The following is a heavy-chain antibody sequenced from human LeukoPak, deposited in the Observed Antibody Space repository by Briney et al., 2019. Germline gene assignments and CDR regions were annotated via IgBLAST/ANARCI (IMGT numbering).Heavy chain of an antibody. Sequence: PGGSLRLSCAASGFTFSSYWMSWVRQAPGRGLEWVVNIKQDGSEKYYEDSVKGRFTISRDNAKNSLYLQMNSLRAEDTAVYYCARDPEMLDTAMVNFDYWGQGTLVTVSS. CDR1: GFTFSSYW. CDR3: ARDPEMLDTAMVNFDY. D-gene: IGHD5-18*01. J-gene: IGHJ4*02. CDR2: IKQDGSEK. V-gene: IGHV3-7*01.